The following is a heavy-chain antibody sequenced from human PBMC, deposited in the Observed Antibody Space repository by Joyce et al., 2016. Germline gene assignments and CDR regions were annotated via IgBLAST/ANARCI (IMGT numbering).Heavy chain of an antibody. V-gene: IGHV4-61*08. CDR2: ISYIGNT. J-gene: IGHJ5*02. D-gene: IGHD3-16*01. CDR3: ARVCCFGRFDP. Sequence: QVQLQESGPGLVKSSGTLSLTCTVSGGSVSRTGDFWSWFRQSPATGLEWIGQISYIGNTNDNSSCKRRVTISIDSSKNQFSLRLNSVTSADTAVYYCARVCCFGRFDPWGQGTLVSVSS. CDR1: GGSVSRTGDF.